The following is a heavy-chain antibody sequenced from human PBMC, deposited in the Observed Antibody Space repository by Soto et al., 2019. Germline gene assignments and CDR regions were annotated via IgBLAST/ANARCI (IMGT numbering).Heavy chain of an antibody. CDR1: GLTLRSYA. V-gene: IGHV3-30-3*01. Sequence: PVGAVRLSCAASGLTLRSYAMHWVRQAPGKGLEWVAVISYDGSNKYYADSVKGRFTISRDNSKNTLYLQMNSLRAEDTAVYYCAREWDYGDYDWDAFDIWGQGTMVTVSS. D-gene: IGHD4-17*01. CDR3: AREWDYGDYDWDAFDI. J-gene: IGHJ3*02. CDR2: ISYDGSNK.